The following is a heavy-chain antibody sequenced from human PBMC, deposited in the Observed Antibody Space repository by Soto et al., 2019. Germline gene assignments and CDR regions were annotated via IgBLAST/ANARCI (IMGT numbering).Heavy chain of an antibody. V-gene: IGHV3-23*01. CDR2: ISGSGTST. J-gene: IGHJ6*02. CDR1: GFTFSNYA. Sequence: GGSLRLSCAPSGFTFSNYAMTWVRQAPGKGLEWVSGISGSGTSTYYADSVKGRFTVSRDNSKNTLYLQWSSLKASDTAMYYCARRDQVGYYYYGMDVWGQGTTVTVSS. D-gene: IGHD2-15*01. CDR3: ARRDQVGYYYYGMDV.